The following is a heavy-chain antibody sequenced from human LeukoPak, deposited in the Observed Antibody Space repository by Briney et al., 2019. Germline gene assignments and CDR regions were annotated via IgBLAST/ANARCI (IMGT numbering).Heavy chain of an antibody. J-gene: IGHJ3*02. Sequence: PGGSLRLSCAASGFTFSSYWMHWVRQAPGKGLVWVSRINSAGSSTSYADSVKGRFTISRDNAKNTLYLQMNSLRAEDTALYYCAKDDSGYYYVDGAFDIWGQGTMVTVSS. CDR2: INSAGSST. V-gene: IGHV3-74*01. D-gene: IGHD3-22*01. CDR3: AKDDSGYYYVDGAFDI. CDR1: GFTFSSYW.